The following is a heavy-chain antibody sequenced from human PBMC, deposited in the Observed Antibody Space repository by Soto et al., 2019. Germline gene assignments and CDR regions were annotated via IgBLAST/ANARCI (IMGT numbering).Heavy chain of an antibody. J-gene: IGHJ4*02. CDR3: ARRKYSYGTFDY. D-gene: IGHD5-18*01. V-gene: IGHV1-69*13. Sequence: SVKVSCKASGGTFSSYAISWVRQAPGQGLEWMGGIIPIFGTANYAQKFQGRVTITADESTSTAYMELSSLRSEDTAVYYCARRKYSYGTFDYWGQGTLVTVSS. CDR1: GGTFSSYA. CDR2: IIPIFGTA.